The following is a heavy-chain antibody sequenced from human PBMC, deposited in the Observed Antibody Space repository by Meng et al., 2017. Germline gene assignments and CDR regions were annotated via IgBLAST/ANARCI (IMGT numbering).Heavy chain of an antibody. J-gene: IGHJ2*01. CDR2: ISAYNGNT. V-gene: IGHV1-18*01. Sequence: QVQLVQFGADVKKPGASVKVSCKASGYTFTSYGISWVRQAPGQGLEWMGWISAYNGNTNYAQKLQGRVTMTTDTSTSTAYMELRSLRSDDTAVYYCARSHFGGMGNWYFDLWGRGTLVTVSS. CDR1: GYTFTSYG. D-gene: IGHD3-16*01. CDR3: ARSHFGGMGNWYFDL.